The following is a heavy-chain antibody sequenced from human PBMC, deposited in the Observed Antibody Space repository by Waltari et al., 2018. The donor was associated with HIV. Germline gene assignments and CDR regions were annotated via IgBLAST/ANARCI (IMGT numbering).Heavy chain of an antibody. J-gene: IGHJ4*02. CDR2: IKSDGSSR. D-gene: IGHD3-10*01. CDR1: GFTFSSYW. Sequence: EVQLVESGGGLVQPGGSLRRCCAGSGFTFSSYWMHWVRQAPGKGLVWVSRIKSDGSSRSYGDSVKGRFTISRDNAKNTLYLQMNSLRAEDTAVYYCARDFYGSVGYWGQGTLVTVSS. V-gene: IGHV3-74*01. CDR3: ARDFYGSVGY.